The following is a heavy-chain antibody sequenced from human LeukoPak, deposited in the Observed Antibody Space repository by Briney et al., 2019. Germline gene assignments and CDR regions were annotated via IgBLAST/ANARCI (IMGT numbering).Heavy chain of an antibody. CDR1: GFTFSSYA. CDR3: AKGDTTWELPHDY. D-gene: IGHD1-26*01. J-gene: IGHJ4*02. Sequence: GGSRRLSCAASGFTFSSYAMNWVRQAPGKGLEWVSAISGSGDSTYYADSVKGRFTISRDNSKNTLYLQMNSLRAEDTAVYYCAKGDTTWELPHDYWGQGTLVTVSS. V-gene: IGHV3-23*01. CDR2: ISGSGDST.